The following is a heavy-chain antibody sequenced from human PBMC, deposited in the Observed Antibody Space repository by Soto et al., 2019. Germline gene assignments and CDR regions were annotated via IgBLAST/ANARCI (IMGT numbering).Heavy chain of an antibody. V-gene: IGHV1-18*01. CDR2: ISAYNGNK. CDR3: ARTGGGMAARPLEY. CDR1: GYMFTTYG. Sequence: QVQLMQSGGEVKMPGASVEVSCKTSGYMFTTYGMSWVRQAPGQGLEWMAWISAYNGNKKYAQKVEGRATMTTDTSTSTVSMELRHLTSDDTAIYYCARTGGGMAARPLEYWGQGTLVIVSS. J-gene: IGHJ4*02. D-gene: IGHD6-6*01.